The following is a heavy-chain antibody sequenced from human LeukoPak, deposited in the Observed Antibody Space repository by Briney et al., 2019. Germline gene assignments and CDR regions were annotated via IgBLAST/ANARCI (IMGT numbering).Heavy chain of an antibody. J-gene: IGHJ3*02. CDR1: GGSISSHY. CDR2: IYYSGST. D-gene: IGHD2-2*01. V-gene: IGHV4-59*03. CDR3: PAQLEIAFDI. Sequence: SETLSVTCTVSGGSISSHYWSWIRQPPGKGLEWIGYIYYSGSTNYTPYLKRRVTISVDKSMKQFRLKLSSMTGEDTHVYCFPAQLEIAFDIWGQGTMVTVSS.